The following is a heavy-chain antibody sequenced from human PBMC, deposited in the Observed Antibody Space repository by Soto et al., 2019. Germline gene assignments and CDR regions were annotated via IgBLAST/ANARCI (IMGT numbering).Heavy chain of an antibody. D-gene: IGHD5-12*01. V-gene: IGHV4-38-2*01. CDR3: ARRPYSYSGYDETYLDY. Sequence: PSETLSLTCAVSGYSITSGYYWGWIRQPPGEGLEWIGSSYHSGSTYYNPSLKSRVTISVDTPQKLFSMTTSSVPAADTDVSYCARRPYSYSGYDETYLDYCGQGPLVT. CDR2: SYHSGST. J-gene: IGHJ4*02. CDR1: GYSITSGYY.